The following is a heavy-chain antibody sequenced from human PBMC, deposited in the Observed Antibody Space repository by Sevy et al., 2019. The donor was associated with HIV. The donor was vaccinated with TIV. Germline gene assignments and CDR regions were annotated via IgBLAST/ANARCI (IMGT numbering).Heavy chain of an antibody. D-gene: IGHD6-13*01. J-gene: IGHJ3*02. CDR2: ISSSSSYI. V-gene: IGHV3-21*01. CDR3: ARDPAWGAAAGALDI. Sequence: GGSLRLSCAASGFTFSSYSMNWVRQAPGKGLEWVSSISSSSSYIYYEDSVKGRFTISRDNAKNSLYLQMSSLRAEDTAVYYCARDPAWGAAAGALDIWGQGTMVTVSS. CDR1: GFTFSSYS.